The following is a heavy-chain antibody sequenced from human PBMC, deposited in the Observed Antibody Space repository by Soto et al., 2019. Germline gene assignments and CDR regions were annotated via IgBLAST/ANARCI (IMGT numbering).Heavy chain of an antibody. J-gene: IGHJ3*02. Sequence: ASVKVSCKASGYTFTSYGISWVRQAPGQGLEWMGWISAYNGNTNYAQKLQGRVTMTTDTSTSTAYMELRSLRSDDTAVYYCARVGVGFSPLGAFDTWGQGTMVTVSS. V-gene: IGHV1-18*01. CDR1: GYTFTSYG. CDR2: ISAYNGNT. CDR3: ARVGVGFSPLGAFDT. D-gene: IGHD1-26*01.